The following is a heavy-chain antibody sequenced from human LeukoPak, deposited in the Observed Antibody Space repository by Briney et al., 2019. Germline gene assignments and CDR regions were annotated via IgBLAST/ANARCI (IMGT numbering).Heavy chain of an antibody. CDR2: INPNSGGT. CDR3: ARGTMIVVVITTPFDY. V-gene: IGHV1-2*02. CDR1: GYTFTGYY. Sequence: ASVKVSCKASGYTFTGYYMHWVRQAPGQGLEWMGWINPNSGGTNYAQKFQGRVTMTRDTSISTAYMELSRLRSDDTAVYYCARGTMIVVVITTPFDYWGQGTLVTVSS. J-gene: IGHJ4*02. D-gene: IGHD3-22*01.